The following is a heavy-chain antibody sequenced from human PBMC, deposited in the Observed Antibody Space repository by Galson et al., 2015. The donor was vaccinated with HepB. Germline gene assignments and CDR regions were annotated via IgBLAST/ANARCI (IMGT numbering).Heavy chain of an antibody. V-gene: IGHV3-23*01. D-gene: IGHD6-6*01. CDR2: ISGSGGST. Sequence: SLRLSCAASGFTFSSYAMSWVRQAPGKGLEWVSAISGSGGSTYYADSVKGRFTISRDNSKNTLYLQMNSLRAEDAAVYYCAKVASGLRAHMLVRAYHFDYWGQGTLVTVSS. CDR1: GFTFSSYA. J-gene: IGHJ4*02. CDR3: AKVASGLRAHMLVRAYHFDY.